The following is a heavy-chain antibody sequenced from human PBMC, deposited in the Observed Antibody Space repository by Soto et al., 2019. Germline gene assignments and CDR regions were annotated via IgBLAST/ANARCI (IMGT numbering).Heavy chain of an antibody. Sequence: EVQLVESEGSLIQPGGSLRLSCAASGFTVSSNYMSWVRQAPGKGLEWVSVIYSGGSTYYADSVKGRFTISRDNSKNTLYLQMNSLRAEDTAVYYCARNYDSTAGGAFDIWGQGTMVTVSS. CDR2: IYSGGST. CDR1: GFTVSSNY. V-gene: IGHV3-53*01. J-gene: IGHJ3*02. D-gene: IGHD3-22*01. CDR3: ARNYDSTAGGAFDI.